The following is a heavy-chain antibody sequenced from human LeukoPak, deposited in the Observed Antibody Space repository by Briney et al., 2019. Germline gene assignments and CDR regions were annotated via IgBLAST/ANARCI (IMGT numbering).Heavy chain of an antibody. Sequence: GGSLRLSCAASGFTVSNNYMSWVRQAPGKGLEGVSIIYSGGSTYYADSGKGRFTISRNNSKNTLYLQMSSLRADDTAVYYCARGLQQQLGWFDPWGQGTLVTVSS. CDR3: ARGLQQQLGWFDP. CDR1: GFTVSNNY. D-gene: IGHD6-13*01. V-gene: IGHV3-53*04. CDR2: IYSGGST. J-gene: IGHJ5*02.